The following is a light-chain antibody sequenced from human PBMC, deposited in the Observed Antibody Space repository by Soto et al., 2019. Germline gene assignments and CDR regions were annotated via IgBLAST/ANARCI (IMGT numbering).Light chain of an antibody. CDR1: ISDLGGYNF. CDR2: DVN. CDR3: ASYTRTTSLV. V-gene: IGLV2-14*01. Sequence: QSALTQPASVSGSPGQSITISCTGTISDLGGYNFISWYQHHPGKAPKLVIYDVNNRPSGISYRFSGSKSGNTASLTISGLHAEDEADYYCASYTRTTSLVFGGGTKVTVL. J-gene: IGLJ2*01.